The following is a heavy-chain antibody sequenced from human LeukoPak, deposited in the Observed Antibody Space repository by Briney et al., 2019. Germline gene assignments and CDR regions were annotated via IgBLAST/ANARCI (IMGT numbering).Heavy chain of an antibody. CDR1: GGSISSRYYY. Sequence: SETLSLTCTVSGGSISSRYYYWGWIRQPPGKGLEWIGSMSYSESTYYNPSLKSRVSISGDSSKNQFSLKLSSVTAADTAAYYCARSGYGGATSTFDIWGQGTMVTVSS. CDR2: MSYSEST. D-gene: IGHD1-26*01. CDR3: ARSGYGGATSTFDI. J-gene: IGHJ3*02. V-gene: IGHV4-39*01.